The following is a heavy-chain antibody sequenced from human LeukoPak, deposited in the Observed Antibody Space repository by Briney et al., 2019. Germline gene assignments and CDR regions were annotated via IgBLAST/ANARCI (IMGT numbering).Heavy chain of an antibody. J-gene: IGHJ4*02. Sequence: GGSLRLSCAAAGFTFSTYLMTWVRQAPGKGLEWVANIKTGGSQTYYLDSVKGRFNISRDNPKNFLSLQLGSLRADDTGVYYCARASMGGRDYHLDSWGQGSLVTVSS. CDR3: ARASMGGRDYHLDS. D-gene: IGHD4/OR15-4a*01. CDR2: IKTGGSQT. CDR1: GFTFSTYL. V-gene: IGHV3-7*01.